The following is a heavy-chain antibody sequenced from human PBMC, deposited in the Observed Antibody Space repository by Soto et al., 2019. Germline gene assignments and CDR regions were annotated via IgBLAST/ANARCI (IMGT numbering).Heavy chain of an antibody. CDR2: INPSGGST. D-gene: IGHD6-19*01. V-gene: IGHV1-46*01. J-gene: IGHJ4*02. Sequence: QVQLVQSGAEVMKPGASVKVSCKASGDTFTSYYMHWGRQAPGQGLEWMGIINPSGGSTSYEQKCQGRVLMTRDTSTIEVSMELSSLRSDDTAVYYCARYSRRGYSSCCGFDFWGQGTLVTVSS. CDR3: ARYSRRGYSSCCGFDF. CDR1: GDTFTSYY.